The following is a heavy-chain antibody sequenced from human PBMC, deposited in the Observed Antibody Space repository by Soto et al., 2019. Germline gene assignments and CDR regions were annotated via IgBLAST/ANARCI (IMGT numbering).Heavy chain of an antibody. CDR2: IYSGGST. D-gene: IGHD2-21*01. Sequence: EVQLVESGGGLVQPGGSLRLSCAASGFTVSSNYMSWVHQAPGKGLEWVSVIYSGGSTYYADSVKGRFTISRHNSKNTLYLQMNSLRAEDTAVYYCARGPISSPYYYYYMDVWGKGTTVTVSS. J-gene: IGHJ6*03. CDR3: ARGPISSPYYYYYMDV. CDR1: GFTVSSNY. V-gene: IGHV3-53*04.